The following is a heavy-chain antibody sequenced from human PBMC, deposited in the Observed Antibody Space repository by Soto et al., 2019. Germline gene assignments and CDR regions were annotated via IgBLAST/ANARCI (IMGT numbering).Heavy chain of an antibody. J-gene: IGHJ4*02. Sequence: QVQLQESGPGLVRASETLSLSCTVSGVSLSSFYWNWIRQPAGGGLEWIGRVYVHGTTTYNPSLKSRITLSLDPSKNQFSLKLTSVTAADTAVYYCARQSTGYSVEVDYWGQGTLVTVSS. CDR2: VYVHGTT. D-gene: IGHD6-13*01. CDR1: GVSLSSFY. CDR3: ARQSTGYSVEVDY. V-gene: IGHV4-4*07.